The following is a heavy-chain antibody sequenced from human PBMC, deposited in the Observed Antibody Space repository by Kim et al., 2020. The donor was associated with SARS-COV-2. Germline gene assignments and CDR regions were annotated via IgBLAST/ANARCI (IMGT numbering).Heavy chain of an antibody. D-gene: IGHD6-13*01. CDR2: T. V-gene: IGHV5-51*01. J-gene: IGHJ4*02. Sequence: TRSRPSFQGQVTISADKSISTAYLQWSSLKASDTAMYYCARTYSSSPDYWGQGTLVTVSS. CDR3: ARTYSSSPDY.